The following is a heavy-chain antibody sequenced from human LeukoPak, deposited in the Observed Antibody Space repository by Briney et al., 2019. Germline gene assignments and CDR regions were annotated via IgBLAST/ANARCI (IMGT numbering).Heavy chain of an antibody. J-gene: IGHJ4*02. Sequence: SVKVSCKASGGTFISYAIRWVGQARGQGLEWMGGITPISGTANYAQKFQGTVTITTDESTSTAYMELSSLRSEDTAVYYCARGAYDSSGYYPYYFDYWGQGTLVTVSS. CDR3: ARGAYDSSGYYPYYFDY. CDR1: GGTFISYA. D-gene: IGHD3-22*01. V-gene: IGHV1-69*05. CDR2: ITPISGTA.